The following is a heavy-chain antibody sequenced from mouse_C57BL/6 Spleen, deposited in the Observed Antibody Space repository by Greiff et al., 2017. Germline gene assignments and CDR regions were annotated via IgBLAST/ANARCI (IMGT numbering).Heavy chain of an antibody. CDR2: IDPENGDT. Sequence: VQLKESGAELVRPGASVKLSCTASGFNIKDDYMHWVKQRPEQGLEWIGWIDPENGDTEYASKFQGKATITADTSSNTAYLQLSSLTSEDTAVYYCTITSSGFAWFAYWGQGTLVTVSA. J-gene: IGHJ3*01. D-gene: IGHD3-2*02. V-gene: IGHV14-4*01. CDR3: TITSSGFAWFAY. CDR1: GFNIKDDY.